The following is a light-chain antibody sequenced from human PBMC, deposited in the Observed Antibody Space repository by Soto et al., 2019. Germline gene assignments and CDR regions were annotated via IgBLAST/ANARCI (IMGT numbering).Light chain of an antibody. J-gene: IGLJ1*01. CDR1: SSDIGNNL. V-gene: IGLV1-51*01. CDR3: LTRDKSLTAYV. CDR2: DDF. Sequence: QSVLTQPPSVSAAPGQKVTISGSGSSSDIGNNLVSWYQQFPGSAPRLLIYDDFKRPSGIPDRFSGSKSGTSATLRITGLQTGDEADYYCLTRDKSLTAYVFGTGTKLTVL.